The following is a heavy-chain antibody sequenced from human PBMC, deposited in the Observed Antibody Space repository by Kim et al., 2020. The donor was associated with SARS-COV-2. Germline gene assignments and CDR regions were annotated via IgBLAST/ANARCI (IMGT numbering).Heavy chain of an antibody. CDR2: IIPLFGTT. J-gene: IGHJ3*02. D-gene: IGHD1-1*01. V-gene: IGHV1-69*13. Sequence: SVKVSCKTSGGSFSTYPMNWVRQAPGQGLEWMGAIIPLFGTTDYTQKFQGRISMTAKESTSTSFLELNSLGSDDTAVYYCARSLVELERLSAFDIWGQGTVVTVSS. CDR3: ARSLVELERLSAFDI. CDR1: GGSFSTYP.